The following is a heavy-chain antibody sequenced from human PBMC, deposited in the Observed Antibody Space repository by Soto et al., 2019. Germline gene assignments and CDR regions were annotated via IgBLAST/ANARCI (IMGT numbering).Heavy chain of an antibody. V-gene: IGHV4-34*01. CDR3: GRESGETWDYEAS. D-gene: IGHD1-7*01. CDR1: GGSFSGYY. J-gene: IGHJ5*02. Sequence: SETLSLTCGVYGGSFSGYYWSWIRQPPGKGLEWIGEINHSGSPNYNPSLKSRVTVSVDTSRNQFFLTLRSVTAADSAVYHCGRESGETWDYEASWGQGTPVTVSS. CDR2: INHSGSP.